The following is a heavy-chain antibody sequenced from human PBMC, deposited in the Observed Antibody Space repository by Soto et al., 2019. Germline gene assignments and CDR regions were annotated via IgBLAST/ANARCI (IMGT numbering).Heavy chain of an antibody. D-gene: IGHD3-10*01. CDR1: DGSISSYY. CDR3: ARHWYGSGTQFPFDS. J-gene: IGHJ4*02. Sequence: SETLPLPCTVSDGSISSYYWSWIRQPPGKGLEWIGYIYYSGSTDHNPSLKSRVTISVDTSKNQFSLKLSSVTAADTAVYFCARHWYGSGTQFPFDSWGQGPLVTVSS. CDR2: IYYSGST. V-gene: IGHV4-59*08.